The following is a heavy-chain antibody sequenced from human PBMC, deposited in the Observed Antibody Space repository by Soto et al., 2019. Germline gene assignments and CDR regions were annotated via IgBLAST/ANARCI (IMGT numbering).Heavy chain of an antibody. CDR3: ARRNSGYAHDY. D-gene: IGHD5-12*01. Sequence: QVQLQESGPGLVKPSETLSLTCTVSGGSISSYYWSWIRQPPGKGLEWIGYIYYSGSTNYNPSLQSRVTISVDTSKNQFSLKLNSVTAADTAVYYCARRNSGYAHDYWGQGTLVTVSS. CDR1: GGSISSYY. V-gene: IGHV4-59*08. CDR2: IYYSGST. J-gene: IGHJ4*02.